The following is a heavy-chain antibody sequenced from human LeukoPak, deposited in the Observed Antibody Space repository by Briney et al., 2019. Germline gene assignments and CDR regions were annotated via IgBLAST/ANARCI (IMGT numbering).Heavy chain of an antibody. J-gene: IGHJ4*02. CDR2: IKTDGSEK. D-gene: IGHD3-22*01. V-gene: IGHV3-7*01. CDR1: GFTFSNYW. Sequence: GGSLRLSCEGSGFTFSNYWMGWVRQAPGKGLQWVANIKTDGSEKYYVDSVKGRFTISRDNAKNSLYLQMNSLRAEDTAVYYCARGRFNYDSSGYSSFYHWGQGTLVTVSS. CDR3: ARGRFNYDSSGYSSFYH.